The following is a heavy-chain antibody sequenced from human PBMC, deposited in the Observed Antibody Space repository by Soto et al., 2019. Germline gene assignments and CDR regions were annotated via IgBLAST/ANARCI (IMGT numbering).Heavy chain of an antibody. CDR1: GYTFTSYG. Sequence: GASVKVSCKASGYTFTSYGISWVRQAPGQGLEWMGWISAYNGNTNYAQKLQGRVTMTTDTSTSTAYMELRSLRSDDTAVYYCARAVAGSVTLNYYYYYGMDVWGQGTTVTVSS. J-gene: IGHJ6*02. V-gene: IGHV1-18*01. CDR3: ARAVAGSVTLNYYYYYGMDV. D-gene: IGHD6-19*01. CDR2: ISAYNGNT.